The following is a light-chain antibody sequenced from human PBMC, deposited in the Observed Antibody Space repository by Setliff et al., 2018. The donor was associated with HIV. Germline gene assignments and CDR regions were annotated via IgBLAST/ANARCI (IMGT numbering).Light chain of an antibody. Sequence: QSALTQPASVSGSPGQSITTSCTGTSSDVGGYNYVSWYQQHPGKAPKLMIYDVSNRPSGVSNRFSGSKSGNTASLTISGLQAEDEADYYCISCTSSTVVFGGGTKVTVL. CDR1: SSDVGGYNY. CDR2: DVS. CDR3: ISCTSSTVV. J-gene: IGLJ2*01. V-gene: IGLV2-14*03.